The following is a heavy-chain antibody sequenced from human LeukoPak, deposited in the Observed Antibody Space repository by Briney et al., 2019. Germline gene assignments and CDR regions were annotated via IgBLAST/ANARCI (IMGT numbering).Heavy chain of an antibody. CDR3: ARVPLDDYYYGMDV. J-gene: IGHJ6*02. V-gene: IGHV1-2*02. CDR1: GYTFTGYY. CDR2: INPNSGGT. Sequence: ASVKVSCKASGYTFTGYYMHWVRQAPGQGLEWMGWINPNSGGTNYAQKFQGRVTMTRDTSTSTAYMELSRLRSDDTAVYYCARVPLDDYYYGMDVWGQGTTVTVSS.